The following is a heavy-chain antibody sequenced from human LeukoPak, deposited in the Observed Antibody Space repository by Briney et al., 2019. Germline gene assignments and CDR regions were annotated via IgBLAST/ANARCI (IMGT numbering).Heavy chain of an antibody. CDR2: ICSGGST. Sequence: GGSLRLFCAASGFTVSTKDMSWVRQAPGKGLEWVSVICSGGSTYYADSVKGRFIISRDNSENTLHLQMNSLRAEDTAVYYCGIYLARAFDIWGQGTMVTVSS. CDR1: GFTVSTKD. CDR3: GIYLARAFDI. J-gene: IGHJ3*02. V-gene: IGHV3-66*01. D-gene: IGHD3-9*01.